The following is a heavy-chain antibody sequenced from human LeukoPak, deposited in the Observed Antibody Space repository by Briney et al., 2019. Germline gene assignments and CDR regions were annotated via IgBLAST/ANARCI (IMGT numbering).Heavy chain of an antibody. CDR1: GGSFSVYY. CDR2: INHSGST. CDR3: ASYSSSWFPYGMDV. J-gene: IGHJ6*02. V-gene: IGHV4-34*01. Sequence: SDTLSLPCAVYGGSFSVYYWSWTRHPPGKGLEWIGEINHSGSTNYNPSLKSRVTISVDTSKNQFSLKLSSVTAADTAVYYCASYSSSWFPYGMDVWGQGTTVTVSS. D-gene: IGHD6-13*01.